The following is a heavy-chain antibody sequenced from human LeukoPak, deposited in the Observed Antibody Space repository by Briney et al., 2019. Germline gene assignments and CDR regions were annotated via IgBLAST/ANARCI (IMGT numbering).Heavy chain of an antibody. D-gene: IGHD3-3*01. CDR2: ISYDGSNK. CDR1: GFTFSSHG. CDR3: AKDRASAYYDFFTPARAMGV. Sequence: GRSLRLSCAASGFTFSSHGMHWVRQAPGKGLEWVAVISYDGSNKYYADSVKGRFTMSRDNSKNTLYLQMNSLRDEDTAVYYCAKDRASAYYDFFTPARAMGVWGKEPTVTV. J-gene: IGHJ6*04. V-gene: IGHV3-30*18.